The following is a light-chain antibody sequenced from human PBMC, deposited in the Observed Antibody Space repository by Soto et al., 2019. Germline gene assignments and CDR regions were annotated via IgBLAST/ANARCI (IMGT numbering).Light chain of an antibody. CDR1: QSVSSW. CDR3: QHYNSYSEA. CDR2: KAS. J-gene: IGKJ1*01. V-gene: IGKV1-5*03. Sequence: DIQMTQSPSSLSASVGDRVTITCRASQSVSSWLAWYQQKPGKAPKLLIYKASTLKSGVPSRFSGSGSGTEFTLTISSLQPDDFATYYCQHYNSYSEAFGKGTKG.